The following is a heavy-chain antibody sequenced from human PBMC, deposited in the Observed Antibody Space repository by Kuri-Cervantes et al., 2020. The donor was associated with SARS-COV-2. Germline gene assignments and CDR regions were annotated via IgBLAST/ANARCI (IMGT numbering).Heavy chain of an antibody. J-gene: IGHJ6*02. D-gene: IGHD3-16*02. CDR1: GFSLNTNGMC. V-gene: IGHV2-70*01. CDR2: IEWDDDK. CDR3: ARVHRYRLGRGGLDV. Sequence: SGPTLVKPTQTLTLSCTFSGFSLNTNGMCVSWIRQPPGKALEWLALIEWDDDKYYSTSLKTRLTISKDTSKNQGVLTMTNMDPVDTATYYCARVHRYRLGRGGLDVWGQGATVTVSS.